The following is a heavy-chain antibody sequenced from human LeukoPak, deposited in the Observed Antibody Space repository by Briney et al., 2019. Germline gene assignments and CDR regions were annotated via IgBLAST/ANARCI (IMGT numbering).Heavy chain of an antibody. CDR3: ARKGLGGELGGFDY. CDR1: GFTFSDYY. V-gene: IGHV3-11*01. J-gene: IGHJ4*02. Sequence: GGSLRLSCAASGFTFSDYYMSWIRQAPGKGLEWVSYISSTGSNTYYADSVKGRFTISRDNAKNSLYLQMNSLRVEDTALYYCARKGLGGELGGFDYWGQGTLVTVSS. D-gene: IGHD1-26*01. CDR2: ISSTGSNT.